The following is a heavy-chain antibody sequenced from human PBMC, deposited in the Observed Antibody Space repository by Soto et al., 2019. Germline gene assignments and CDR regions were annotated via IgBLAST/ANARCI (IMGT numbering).Heavy chain of an antibody. D-gene: IGHD2-2*03. J-gene: IGHJ3*02. CDR2: IIPIFGTA. Sequence: EASVKVSCKASGGTFSSYAISWVRQAPGQGLEWMGGIIPIFGTANYAQKFQGRVTITADESTSAAYMELSSLRSEDTAVYYCARDGSNRKEAFDIWGQGTMVTVSS. V-gene: IGHV1-69*13. CDR3: ARDGSNRKEAFDI. CDR1: GGTFSSYA.